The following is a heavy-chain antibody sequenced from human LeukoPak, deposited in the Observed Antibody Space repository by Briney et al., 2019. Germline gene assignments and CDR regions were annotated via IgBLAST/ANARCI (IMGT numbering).Heavy chain of an antibody. CDR1: GGSISCSSYY. CDR3: ARHGWSSGWLDY. V-gene: IGHV4-39*01. Sequence: SETLSLTCTVSGGSISCSSYYGPWVRQPPGEGRGWIGCIYDSESTYYHPSPKSRVTISVDTSKNQFSLKLSSVTAADTAVYYCARHGWSSGWLDYWGQGTLVTVSS. CDR2: IYDSEST. J-gene: IGHJ4*02. D-gene: IGHD6-19*01.